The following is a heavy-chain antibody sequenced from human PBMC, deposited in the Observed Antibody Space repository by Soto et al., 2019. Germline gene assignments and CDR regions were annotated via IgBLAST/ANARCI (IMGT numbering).Heavy chain of an antibody. CDR3: ARDGNLSSSYGDFDY. Sequence: QVELVQSGAEVKKPGSSVRVSCKASGGAFHNYGFTWVLQDSGQGLEWMGQIIPLFSTTHYAQKFQGRVSITADGSTSTVHMALRSLTSEDTAVYYCARDGNLSSSYGDFDYWGQGTLVIVSS. CDR2: IIPLFSTT. J-gene: IGHJ4*02. V-gene: IGHV1-69*01. CDR1: GGAFHNYG. D-gene: IGHD6-6*01.